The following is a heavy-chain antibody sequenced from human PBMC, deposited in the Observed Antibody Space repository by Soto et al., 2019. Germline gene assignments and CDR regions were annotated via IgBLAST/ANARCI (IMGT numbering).Heavy chain of an antibody. CDR3: AREVGSSSWYVFPTYYYYGMDV. Sequence: QVQLVESGGGVVQPGRSLRLSCAASGFTFSSYGMHWVRQAPGKGLEWVAVIWYDGSNKYYADSVKGRFTISRDNSKNPLYLQMNSLRAEDTAVYYCAREVGSSSWYVFPTYYYYGMDVWGQGTTVTVSS. V-gene: IGHV3-33*01. J-gene: IGHJ6*02. D-gene: IGHD6-13*01. CDR1: GFTFSSYG. CDR2: IWYDGSNK.